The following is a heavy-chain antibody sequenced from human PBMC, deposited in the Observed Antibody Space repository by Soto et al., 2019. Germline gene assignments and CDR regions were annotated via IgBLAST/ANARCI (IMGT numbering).Heavy chain of an antibody. V-gene: IGHV3-30-3*01. J-gene: IGHJ6*02. CDR3: ARMASFYCSGGSCYPTYGMDV. CDR2: ISSDGSNK. Sequence: QVQLVESGGGVVQPGRSLRLSCAASGFTFSSYAMHWVRQAPGKGLEWVAVISSDGSNKYYADSVKGRFTISRDNSKNTLYLQIDVLRAEDTAVYYCARMASFYCSGGSCYPTYGMDVWGQGTTVTVSS. CDR1: GFTFSSYA. D-gene: IGHD2-15*01.